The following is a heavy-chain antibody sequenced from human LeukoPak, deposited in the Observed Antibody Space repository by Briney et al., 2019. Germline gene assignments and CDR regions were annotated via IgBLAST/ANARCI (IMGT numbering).Heavy chain of an antibody. D-gene: IGHD5-24*01. CDR1: GGSISSYH. CDR3: AHRRGATFDY. Sequence: TLSLTCTVSGGSISSYHWSWIRQPPGKALEWLALIYWNDDKRYSPSLKSRLTITKDTSKNQVVLTMTNMDPVDTATYYCAHRRGATFDYWGQGTLVTVSS. J-gene: IGHJ4*02. CDR2: IYWNDDK. V-gene: IGHV2-5*08.